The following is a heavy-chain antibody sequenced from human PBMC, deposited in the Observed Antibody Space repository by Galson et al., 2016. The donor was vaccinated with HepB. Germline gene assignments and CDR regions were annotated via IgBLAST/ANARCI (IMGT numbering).Heavy chain of an antibody. V-gene: IGHV3-9*01. J-gene: IGHJ4*02. Sequence: SLRLSCAASEFTFDDYAMHWVRQAPGKGLEWVSGINWNSGSSGYADSVKGRFTVSRDNAKNSLYLQMNSLRAEDTAFYFCAKDYSIGWFGAGGFEHWGQGTLVTVSS. CDR2: INWNSGSS. CDR1: EFTFDDYA. CDR3: AKDYSIGWFGAGGFEH. D-gene: IGHD6-19*01.